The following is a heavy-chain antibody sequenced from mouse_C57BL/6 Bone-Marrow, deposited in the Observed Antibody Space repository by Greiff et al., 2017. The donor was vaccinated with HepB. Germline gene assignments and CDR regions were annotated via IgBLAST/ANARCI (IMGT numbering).Heavy chain of an antibody. CDR1: GYTFTSYT. Sequence: VQLQQSGAELARPGASVTMSCKASGYTFTSYTMHWVKQRPGQGLEWIGYINPSSGYTKYNQKCKDKATLTADKSSSTAYMQLSSLTSEDSAVYYCARCDLTSWGQGTTLTVSS. V-gene: IGHV1-4*01. D-gene: IGHD2-12*01. CDR2: INPSSGYT. J-gene: IGHJ2*01. CDR3: ARCDLTS.